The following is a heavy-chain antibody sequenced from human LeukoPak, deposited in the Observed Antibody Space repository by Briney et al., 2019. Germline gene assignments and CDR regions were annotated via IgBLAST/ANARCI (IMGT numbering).Heavy chain of an antibody. V-gene: IGHV1-2*02. CDR1: GYTFTSYD. CDR2: INPNSGDT. J-gene: IGHJ4*02. D-gene: IGHD3-3*01. CDR3: ARDGGLDY. Sequence: ASVKVSCKASGYTFTSYDINWVRQATGQGLEWMAWINPNSGDTTYAQKFQGRVTMTRDTSITTAYMDLSRLSSDDTAVYYCARDGGLDYWGQGTLVTVSS.